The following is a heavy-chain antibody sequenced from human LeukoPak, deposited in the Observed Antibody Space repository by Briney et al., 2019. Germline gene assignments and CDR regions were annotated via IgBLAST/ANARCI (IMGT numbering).Heavy chain of an antibody. Sequence: VKISCKVSGYTFTDYYMHWVQQAPGKGLEWMGVVDPEDGETIYAEKFQGRVTITADTSTDTAYMELSSLRSEVTAVYYCATGGGGELPYQPVYWGQGTLVTVSS. V-gene: IGHV1-69-2*01. CDR2: VDPEDGET. CDR3: ATGGGGELPYQPVY. CDR1: GYTFTDYY. J-gene: IGHJ4*02. D-gene: IGHD1-26*01.